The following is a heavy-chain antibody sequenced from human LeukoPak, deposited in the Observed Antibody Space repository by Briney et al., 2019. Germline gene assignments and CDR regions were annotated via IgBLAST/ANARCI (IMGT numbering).Heavy chain of an antibody. CDR1: GGSISSYY. D-gene: IGHD3-16*01. V-gene: IGHV4-59*01. J-gene: IGHJ5*02. Sequence: SETLSLTCTVSGGSISSYYWSWIRQPPGKGLEWIGYIYYSGSTNYNPSLKSLVTISVDTSKNQFSLKLSSVTAADTAVYYCARGGRANRGNWFDPWGQGTLVTVSS. CDR2: IYYSGST. CDR3: ARGGRANRGNWFDP.